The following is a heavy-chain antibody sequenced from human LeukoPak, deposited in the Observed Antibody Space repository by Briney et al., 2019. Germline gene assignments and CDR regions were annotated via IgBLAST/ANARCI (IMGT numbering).Heavy chain of an antibody. CDR3: ARVPDGYNDFDY. J-gene: IGHJ4*02. V-gene: IGHV4-38-2*02. Sequence: SETLSLTCTVSGYSISSGYYWGRIRQPPGKGLEWIGSIYHSGSTYYNPSLKSRVTISVDTSKNQFSLKLSSVTAADTAVYYCARVPDGYNDFDYWGQGTLVTVSS. CDR2: IYHSGST. D-gene: IGHD5-24*01. CDR1: GYSISSGYY.